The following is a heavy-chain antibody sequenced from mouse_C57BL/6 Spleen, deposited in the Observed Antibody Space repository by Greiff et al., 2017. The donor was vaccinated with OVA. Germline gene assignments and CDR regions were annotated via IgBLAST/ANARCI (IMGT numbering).Heavy chain of an antibody. D-gene: IGHD3-2*02. Sequence: VKVVESGPGLVQPSQSLSITCTVSGFSLTSYGVHWVRQSPGKGLEWLGVIWSGGSTDYNAAFISRMSISKDNYKSQVVLKMNMLQADDTAIYYCARNPRDSSGYGFAYWGQGTRVTVSA. CDR2: IWSGGST. V-gene: IGHV2-2*01. CDR3: ARNPRDSSGYGFAY. CDR1: GFSLTSYG. J-gene: IGHJ3*01.